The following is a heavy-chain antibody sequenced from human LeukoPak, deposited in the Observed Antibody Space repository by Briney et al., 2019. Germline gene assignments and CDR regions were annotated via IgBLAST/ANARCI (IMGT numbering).Heavy chain of an antibody. D-gene: IGHD6-19*01. CDR1: GYTFTGYY. V-gene: IGHV1-2*02. CDR2: INPNSGGT. Sequence: ASVKVSCKASGYTFTGYYIHWVRQAPGQGLEWMGWINPNSGGTNYAQKFQGGVTMTEDTSSSTAYMVVTSLRSDDTAIYYCAGDGGQGSGWYFDNWSQGTLVTVSS. CDR3: AGDGGQGSGWYFDN. J-gene: IGHJ4*02.